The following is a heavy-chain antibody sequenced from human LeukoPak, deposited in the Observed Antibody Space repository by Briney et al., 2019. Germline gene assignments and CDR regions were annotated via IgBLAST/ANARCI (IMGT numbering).Heavy chain of an antibody. V-gene: IGHV3-23*01. D-gene: IGHD3-22*01. CDR3: ARGASAYYYDSSGWFDP. J-gene: IGHJ5*02. CDR2: ISGSGGST. Sequence: GGSLRLSCAASGFTFSSYAMSWVRQAPGKGLEWVSAISGSGGSTYYADSVKGRFTISRDNSKNTLYLQMNSLRAEDTAVYYCARGASAYYYDSSGWFDPWGQGTLVTVSS. CDR1: GFTFSSYA.